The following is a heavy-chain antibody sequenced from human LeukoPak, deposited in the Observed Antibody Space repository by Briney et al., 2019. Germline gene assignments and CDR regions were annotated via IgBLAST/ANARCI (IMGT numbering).Heavy chain of an antibody. CDR1: GYTFTNYG. CDR3: VREVSAANAGYMDV. D-gene: IGHD6-13*01. Sequence: ASVKVSCKASGYTFTNYGISWVRQAPGQGLEWMGWISVFYGHTNYSQNFQGRLTMTTHTSTSTAYLELGSLRSDDTAVYYCVREVSAANAGYMDVWGTGTTVTVSS. J-gene: IGHJ6*03. V-gene: IGHV1-18*01. CDR2: ISVFYGHT.